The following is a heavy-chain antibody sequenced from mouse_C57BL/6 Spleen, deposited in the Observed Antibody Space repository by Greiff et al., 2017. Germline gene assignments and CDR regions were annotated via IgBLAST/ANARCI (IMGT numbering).Heavy chain of an antibody. CDR2: ISSGGSYT. CDR1: GFTFSSYG. J-gene: IGHJ2*01. V-gene: IGHV5-6*01. Sequence: EVKLVESGGDLVKPGGSLKLSCAASGFTFSSYGMSWVRQTPDKRLEWVATISSGGSYTYYPDSVKGRFTISRDNAKNTLYLQLSSLKSEDTAMYYCANGESLDYWGQGTTLTVSS. CDR3: ANGESLDY.